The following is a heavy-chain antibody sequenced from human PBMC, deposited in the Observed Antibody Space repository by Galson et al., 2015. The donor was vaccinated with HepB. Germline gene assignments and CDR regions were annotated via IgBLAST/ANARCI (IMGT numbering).Heavy chain of an antibody. V-gene: IGHV3-23*01. CDR3: AKDRSWGIGSPGPFDP. CDR2: IGAAGGTT. D-gene: IGHD2-15*01. Sequence: SLRLSCAASGFTFSSYSMSWVRQAPGKGLEWVSGIGAAGGTTYYADSVKGRFTISRDNSKNTLYLQMSTLRAEETAVYFCAKDRSWGIGSPGPFDPWGQGTLVTVSS. J-gene: IGHJ5*02. CDR1: GFTFSSYS.